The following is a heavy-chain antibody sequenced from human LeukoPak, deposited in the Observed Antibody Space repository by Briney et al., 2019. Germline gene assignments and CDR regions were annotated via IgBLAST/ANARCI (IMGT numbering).Heavy chain of an antibody. CDR3: ARASGGSYYALNWFDP. J-gene: IGHJ5*02. CDR1: GGSISSYY. CDR2: IYYSGST. V-gene: IGHV4-59*01. Sequence: SETLSPTCTVSGGSISSYYWSWIRQPPGKGLEWIGYIYYSGSTNYNPSLKSRVTISVDTSKNQFSLKLSSVTAADTAVYYCARASGGSYYALNWFDPWGQGTLVTVSS. D-gene: IGHD1-26*01.